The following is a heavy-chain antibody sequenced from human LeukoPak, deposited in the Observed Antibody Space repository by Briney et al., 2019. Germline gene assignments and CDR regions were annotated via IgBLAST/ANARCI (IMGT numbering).Heavy chain of an antibody. D-gene: IGHD3-9*01. CDR1: GFTFSSYG. CDR2: ISYDGSNK. V-gene: IGHV3-30*18. J-gene: IGHJ4*02. Sequence: GGSLRLSCAASGFTFSSYGMHWVRQAPGKGLEWVAVISYDGSNKYYADSVKGRFTISRDNPKNTLYLQMNSLRAEDTAVYYCAKDPYDILTGYYTFDYWGQGTLVTVSS. CDR3: AKDPYDILTGYYTFDY.